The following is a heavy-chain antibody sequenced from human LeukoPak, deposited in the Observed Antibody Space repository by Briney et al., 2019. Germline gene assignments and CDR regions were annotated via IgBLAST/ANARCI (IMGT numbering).Heavy chain of an antibody. CDR1: GGSISSSSYY. CDR2: IYYSGST. J-gene: IGHJ4*02. V-gene: IGHV4-39*01. Sequence: SETLSLTCTVSGGSISSSSYYWGWIRQPPGKGLEWIGSIYYSGSTYYNPSLKSRVTISVDTSKNQFSLKLSSVTAADTAAYYCARLDCSGGSCYSPYWGQGTLVTVSS. D-gene: IGHD2-15*01. CDR3: ARLDCSGGSCYSPY.